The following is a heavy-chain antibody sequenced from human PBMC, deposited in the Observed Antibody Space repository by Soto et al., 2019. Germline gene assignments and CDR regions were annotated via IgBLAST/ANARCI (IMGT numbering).Heavy chain of an antibody. CDR2: TYYRSKWYN. D-gene: IGHD6-19*01. J-gene: IGHJ4*02. CDR3: ARETQKYSSGLDFLPYFDY. CDR1: GDSVSSNSAA. V-gene: IGHV6-1*01. Sequence: PSQTLSLTCAISGDSVSSNSAAWNWIRQSPSRGLEWLGRTYYRSKWYNDYAVSVKSRITINPDTSKNQFSLQLNSVTPEDTAVYYCARETQKYSSGLDFLPYFDYWGQGTLVTVSS.